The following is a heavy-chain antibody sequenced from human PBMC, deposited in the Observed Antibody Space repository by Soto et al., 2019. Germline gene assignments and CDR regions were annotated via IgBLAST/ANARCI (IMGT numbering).Heavy chain of an antibody. V-gene: IGHV4-34*01. J-gene: IGHJ4*02. D-gene: IGHD1-7*01. CDR1: GGSFSGYY. CDR3: ARDKTTGLFDY. Sequence: QVQLQQWGAGLLKPSETLSLTCAVYGGSFSGYYWTWIRQPPGTGLEWIGEINHSGSNNYNPSLKSRVTISVDTSKNQFSLKLTSVTAEDTAVYCCARDKTTGLFDYWGQGTLVTVSS. CDR2: INHSGSN.